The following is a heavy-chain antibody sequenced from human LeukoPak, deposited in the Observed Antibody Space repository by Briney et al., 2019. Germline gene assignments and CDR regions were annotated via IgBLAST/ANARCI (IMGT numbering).Heavy chain of an antibody. V-gene: IGHV3-48*04. CDR2: ISSSSSTI. D-gene: IGHD1-26*01. J-gene: IGHJ4*02. Sequence: GGSLRLSCAASGFTFSSYSMNWVRQAPGKGLEWVSYISSSSSTIYYADSVKGRFTISRDNAKNSLYLQMNSLRAEDTAVYYCASTWELPRFDYWGQGTLVTVSS. CDR1: GFTFSSYS. CDR3: ASTWELPRFDY.